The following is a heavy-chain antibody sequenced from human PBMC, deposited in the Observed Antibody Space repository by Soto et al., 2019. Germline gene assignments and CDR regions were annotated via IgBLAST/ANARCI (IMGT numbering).Heavy chain of an antibody. V-gene: IGHV4-59*01. D-gene: IGHD3-22*01. Sequence: KSSETLSLTCTVSGGSITTYYWSWIRQPPGKGLEWIGYVYSSGTTTYNPSLESRVTISLDTSKNQFSLKLTSVTAADTAVYFCARPGDSSGYYYVLDYWGQGTLVTVSS. CDR1: GGSITTYY. CDR3: ARPGDSSGYYYVLDY. CDR2: VYSSGTT. J-gene: IGHJ4*02.